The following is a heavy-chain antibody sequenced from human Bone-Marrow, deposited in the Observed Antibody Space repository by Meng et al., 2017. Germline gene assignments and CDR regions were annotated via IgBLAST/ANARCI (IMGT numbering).Heavy chain of an antibody. CDR3: ARDEDISAAGKLFGDY. D-gene: IGHD6-13*01. CDR1: GYNFPDYC. V-gene: IGHV1-2*06. J-gene: IGHJ4*02. Sequence: QVQLVKSWSCLKKPGASLKVSCKPFGYNFPDYCSRWVRRAPGQGLEWMGRIDPKSGDTHYAQRFQGRVTMTGDTSISTAYMELSGLRSDDTAMYYCARDEDISAAGKLFGDYWGQGTLVTVSS. CDR2: IDPKSGDT.